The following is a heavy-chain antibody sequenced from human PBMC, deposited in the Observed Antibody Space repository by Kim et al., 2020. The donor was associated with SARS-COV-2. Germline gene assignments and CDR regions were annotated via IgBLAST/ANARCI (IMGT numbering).Heavy chain of an antibody. CDR3: ASRTGYSSSWYHY. Sequence: SETLSLTCTVSGGSISSSSYYWGWIRQPPGKGLEWIGSIYYSGSTYYNPSLKSRVTISVDTSKNKFSLKLSSVTAADTAVYYCASRTGYSSSWYHYWGQGTLVTVSS. D-gene: IGHD6-13*01. J-gene: IGHJ4*02. V-gene: IGHV4-39*01. CDR2: IYYSGST. CDR1: GGSISSSSYY.